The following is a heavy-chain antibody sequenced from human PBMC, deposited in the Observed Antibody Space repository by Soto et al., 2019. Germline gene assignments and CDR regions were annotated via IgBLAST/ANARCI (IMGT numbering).Heavy chain of an antibody. D-gene: IGHD3-10*01. CDR3: ARGPAPLYGSGSWRGY. CDR1: GGTFSSYA. J-gene: IGHJ4*02. CDR2: IIPIFGTT. Sequence: QVQLVQSGAEVKKPGSSVKVSCRASGGTFSSYAISWVRQAPGQGLEWMGGIIPIFGTTNYAQKFQGRVTITADESTSTAYMELSSLRSEDTAVYYCARGPAPLYGSGSWRGYWGQGTLVTVSS. V-gene: IGHV1-69*01.